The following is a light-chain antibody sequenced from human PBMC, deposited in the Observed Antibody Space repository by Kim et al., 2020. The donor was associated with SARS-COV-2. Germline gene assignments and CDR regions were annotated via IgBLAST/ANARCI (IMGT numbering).Light chain of an antibody. CDR3: QQYYSPPLS. J-gene: IGKJ4*01. CDR1: ISNS. V-gene: IGKV1-NL1*01. CDR2: ATS. Sequence: ISNSLAWYQQTPGKAPILLLSATSKLERGVPSRFSGSGSGTTYTLTINSLQPEDFATYYCQQYYSPPLSFGGGTKVDIK.